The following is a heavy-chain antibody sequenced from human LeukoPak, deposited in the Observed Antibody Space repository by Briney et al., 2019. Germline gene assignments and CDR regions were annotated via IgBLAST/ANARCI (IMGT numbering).Heavy chain of an antibody. CDR3: TRDHCSFANCYEDYYYGMDV. CDR2: INANNGGT. J-gene: IGHJ6*02. CDR1: GYTFSDYY. V-gene: IGHV1-2*02. D-gene: IGHD2-2*01. Sequence: ASVKVSCKAPGYTFSDYYMHWVRKAPGQGLEWMGWINANNGGTTYAQNFQGRVTMTRDTSISTAYMELSRLRSDDSAIYYCTRDHCSFANCYEDYYYGMDVWGQGTTVTVSS.